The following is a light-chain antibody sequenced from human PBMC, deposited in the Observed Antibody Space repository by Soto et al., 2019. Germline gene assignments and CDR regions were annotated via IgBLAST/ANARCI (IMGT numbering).Light chain of an antibody. Sequence: EIVLTQSPGTLSLSPGERATLSCRASQSVSSSYLAWYQQKPGQAPRLLIYGASSRATGIPDRFSGSGSGTDFTLTLSSLQSEDFAVYYCQQYNNWPRTFGQGTKVDI. CDR2: GAS. CDR3: QQYNNWPRT. V-gene: IGKV3-20*01. CDR1: QSVSSSY. J-gene: IGKJ1*01.